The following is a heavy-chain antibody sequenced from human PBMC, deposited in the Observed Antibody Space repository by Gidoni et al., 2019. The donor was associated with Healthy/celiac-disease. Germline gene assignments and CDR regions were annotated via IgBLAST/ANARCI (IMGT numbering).Heavy chain of an antibody. Sequence: QVQLVQSGAEVKKPGASVKVSCKASGYTFTGYYMHWVRQAPGQGLEWMGWINPNSGGTNDAHKFQGRVTMTRDTSISTAYMELSRLRSDDTAVYYCARDDYGDYNAFDIWGQGTMVTVSS. CDR2: INPNSGGT. D-gene: IGHD4-17*01. J-gene: IGHJ3*02. CDR3: ARDDYGDYNAFDI. V-gene: IGHV1-2*07. CDR1: GYTFTGYY.